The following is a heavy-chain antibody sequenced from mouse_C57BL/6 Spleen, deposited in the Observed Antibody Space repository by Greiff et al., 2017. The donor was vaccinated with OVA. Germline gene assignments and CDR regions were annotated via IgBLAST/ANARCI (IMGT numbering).Heavy chain of an antibody. CDR1: GYTFTSYW. J-gene: IGHJ2*01. Sequence: QVQLQQPGAELVMPGASVKLSCKASGYTFTSYWMHWVKQRPGQGLEWIGEIDPSDSYTNYNQKFKGKSTLTVDKSSSTAYMQLSSLTSEDSAVYYCARSGDYGNRDYWGQGTTLTVSS. CDR2: IDPSDSYT. V-gene: IGHV1-69*01. D-gene: IGHD1-1*01. CDR3: ARSGDYGNRDY.